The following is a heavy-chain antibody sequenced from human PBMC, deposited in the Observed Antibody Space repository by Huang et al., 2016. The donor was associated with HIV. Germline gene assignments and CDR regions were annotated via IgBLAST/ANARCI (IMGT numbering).Heavy chain of an antibody. D-gene: IGHD5-12*01. CDR3: ARSGPRWGLATIWTLVY. J-gene: IGHJ4*02. V-gene: IGHV1-69*13. Sequence: QVQLVQSGAEVKKPGSSVKLSCQSSGGDSSSYAISWVRQARGQGLEWMGGIIPICCTTDYAPRFQGRVTITADESTNTAYIELSSLEYDDTALYYCARSGPRWGLATIWTLVYWGQGTLVTVSS. CDR1: GGDSSSYA. CDR2: IIPICCTT.